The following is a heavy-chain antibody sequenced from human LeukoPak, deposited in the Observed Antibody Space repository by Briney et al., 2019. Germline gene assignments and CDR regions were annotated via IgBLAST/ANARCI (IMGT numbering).Heavy chain of an antibody. D-gene: IGHD4-17*01. V-gene: IGHV1-2*02. CDR2: INPNSGGT. CDR3: ARDDLPELTVTIGIGPINWFDP. CDR1: GYTFTGYY. J-gene: IGHJ5*02. Sequence: ASVKVSCKASGYTFTGYYMHWVRQAPGQGLERMGWINPNSGGTNYAQKFQGRVTMTRDTSISTAYMELSRLRSDDTAVYYCARDDLPELTVTIGIGPINWFDPWGQGTLVTVSS.